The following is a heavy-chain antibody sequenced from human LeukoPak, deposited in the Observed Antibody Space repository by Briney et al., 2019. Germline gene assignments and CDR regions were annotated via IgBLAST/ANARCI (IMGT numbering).Heavy chain of an antibody. J-gene: IGHJ4*02. CDR2: IYHSGST. CDR1: GYSISSGYY. Sequence: SETLSLTCAVSGYSISSGYYWGWIRQPPGKGLEWIGSIYHSGSTYYNPSLKSRVTISVDTSKNQFSLKLGSVTAADTAVYYCARAPGFDYFDYWGQGTLVTVSS. CDR3: ARAPGFDYFDY. V-gene: IGHV4-38-2*01.